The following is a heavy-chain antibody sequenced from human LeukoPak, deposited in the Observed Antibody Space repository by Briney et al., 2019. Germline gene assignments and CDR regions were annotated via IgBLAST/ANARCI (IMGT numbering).Heavy chain of an antibody. Sequence: GGSLRLSCAASGFALSSHWMTWVRQVPGRGPEWVANVNRDGSETYYLDSVKGRFTISRDNSKNTLYPQMNSLRAEDTAVYYCARDLVGATPNQGLARERNHEYSSSSYVYYYYYYYGMDVWGQGTTVTVSS. CDR1: GFALSSHW. CDR2: VNRDGSET. V-gene: IGHV3-7*01. J-gene: IGHJ6*02. D-gene: IGHD6-6*01. CDR3: ARDLVGATPNQGLARERNHEYSSSSYVYYYYYYYGMDV.